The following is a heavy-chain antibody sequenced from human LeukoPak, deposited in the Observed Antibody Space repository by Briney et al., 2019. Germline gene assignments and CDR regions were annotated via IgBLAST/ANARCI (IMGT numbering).Heavy chain of an antibody. V-gene: IGHV1-18*01. CDR3: ARLELGGYYFDY. Sequence: ASVKVSCKTSGGTFTSYAITWVRQAPGQGLEWMGWISAYNGNTNYAQKLQGRVTMTTDTSTSTAYMELRSLRSDDTAVYYCARLELGGYYFDYWGQGTLVTVSS. J-gene: IGHJ4*02. CDR1: GGTFTSYA. CDR2: ISAYNGNT. D-gene: IGHD3-10*01.